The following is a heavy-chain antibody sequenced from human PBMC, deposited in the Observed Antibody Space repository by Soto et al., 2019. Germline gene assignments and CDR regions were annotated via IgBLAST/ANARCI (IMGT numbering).Heavy chain of an antibody. V-gene: IGHV4-59*01. CDR2: IYYSGST. CDR3: ARVGSEGLRGFYYYYYYMDV. CDR1: GGSISSYY. Sequence: SETLSLTCTVSGGSISSYYWSWIRQPPGKGLEWIGYIYYSGSTNYNPSLKSRVTISVDTSKNQFSLKLSSVTAADTAVYYCARVGSEGLRGFYYYYYYMDVWGKGTTVTVSS. J-gene: IGHJ6*03. D-gene: IGHD4-17*01.